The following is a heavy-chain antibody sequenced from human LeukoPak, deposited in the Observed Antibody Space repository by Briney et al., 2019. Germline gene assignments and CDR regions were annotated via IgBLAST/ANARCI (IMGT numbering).Heavy chain of an antibody. CDR1: GFTFSSYA. CDR2: ISSNGGST. CDR3: ARDGRENWFDP. V-gene: IGHV3-64*01. Sequence: GGSPRLSCAASGFTFSSYAMHWVRQAPGKGLEYVSAISSNGGSTYYANSVKGRFTISRDNAKNSLYLQMNSLRAEDTAVYYCARDGRENWFDPWGQGTLVTVSS. D-gene: IGHD1-26*01. J-gene: IGHJ5*02.